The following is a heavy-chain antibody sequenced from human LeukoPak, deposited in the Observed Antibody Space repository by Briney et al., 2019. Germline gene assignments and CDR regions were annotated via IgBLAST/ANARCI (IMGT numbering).Heavy chain of an antibody. Sequence: SGTLSLTCTVPGGSISSSSYYWGWIRQPPGKGLEWIGSIYYSGSTYYNPSLKSRVTISVDTPKNQFSLKLSSVTAADTAVYYCASRRLLKLLEDYFDYWGQGTLVTVSS. CDR2: IYYSGST. J-gene: IGHJ4*02. CDR3: ASRRLLKLLEDYFDY. CDR1: GGSISSSSYY. V-gene: IGHV4-39*01. D-gene: IGHD5-24*01.